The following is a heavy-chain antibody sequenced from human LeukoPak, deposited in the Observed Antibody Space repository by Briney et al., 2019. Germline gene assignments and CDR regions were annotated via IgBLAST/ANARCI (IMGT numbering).Heavy chain of an antibody. CDR2: INAGSGNT. Sequence: ASVKVSCKASGYTFTTYAMHWVRQAPGQSLEWMGWINAGSGNTKYSQKFQGRVTITRDTSASTAYMELSSLRSDDTAVYYCASIAAAASGDYWGQGTLVTVSS. J-gene: IGHJ4*02. D-gene: IGHD6-13*01. V-gene: IGHV1-3*01. CDR3: ASIAAAASGDY. CDR1: GYTFTTYA.